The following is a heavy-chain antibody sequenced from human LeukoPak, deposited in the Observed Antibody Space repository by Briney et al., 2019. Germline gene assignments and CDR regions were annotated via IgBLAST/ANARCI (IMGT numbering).Heavy chain of an antibody. V-gene: IGHV4-4*02. Sequence: PSETLSLTCAVSGGSISSSNWWSWVRQPRGKGLEWIGEIYHSGSTNYNPSRKSRVTISVDKSKNQFSLKLSSVTAADTAVYYCASSSTSSQGYYYYGMDVWGKGTTVTVSS. CDR2: IYHSGST. J-gene: IGHJ6*04. D-gene: IGHD2-2*01. CDR3: ASSSTSSQGYYYYGMDV. CDR1: GGSISSSNW.